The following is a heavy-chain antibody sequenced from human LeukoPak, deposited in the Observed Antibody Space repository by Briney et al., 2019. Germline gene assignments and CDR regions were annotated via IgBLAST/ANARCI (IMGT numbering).Heavy chain of an antibody. CDR1: GYTFTGYY. V-gene: IGHV1-2*02. Sequence: GASVKVSCKASGYTFTGYYMHWVRQAPGQGLEWMGWINPNSGGTNYAQKFQGRVTMTRDTSISTAYMELSRLRSDDTAVYYCASRSSRIAAQDAFDIWGQGTMVTVSS. CDR2: INPNSGGT. CDR3: ASRSSRIAAQDAFDI. J-gene: IGHJ3*02. D-gene: IGHD6-13*01.